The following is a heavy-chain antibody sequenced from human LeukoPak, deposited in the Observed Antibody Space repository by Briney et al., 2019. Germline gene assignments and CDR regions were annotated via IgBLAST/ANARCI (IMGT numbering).Heavy chain of an antibody. Sequence: SETLSLTCAVSGGSISSGGYSWSWIRQPPGKGLEWNGYIYHSGSTYYNPSLKSRVTISVDRSKNQFSLKLSSVTAADTAVYYCARSLYDYYDSSGFDYWGQGTLVTVSS. CDR3: ARSLYDYYDSSGFDY. V-gene: IGHV4-30-2*01. CDR2: IYHSGST. CDR1: GGSISSGGYS. D-gene: IGHD3-22*01. J-gene: IGHJ4*02.